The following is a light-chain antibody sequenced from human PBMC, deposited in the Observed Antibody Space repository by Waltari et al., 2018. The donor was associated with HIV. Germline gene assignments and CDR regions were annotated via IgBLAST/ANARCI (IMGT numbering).Light chain of an antibody. J-gene: IGKJ1*01. Sequence: DIQMTQSPSTLSACRGDRVTITCRASQSISFWLAWYHQKPGKAPKLLIYEASNLESGVPSRFSGTGSGTEFTLTISSLQPDDSATFYCQQYDSFPWTFSQGTKVGIK. V-gene: IGKV1-5*03. CDR3: QQYDSFPWT. CDR1: QSISFW. CDR2: EAS.